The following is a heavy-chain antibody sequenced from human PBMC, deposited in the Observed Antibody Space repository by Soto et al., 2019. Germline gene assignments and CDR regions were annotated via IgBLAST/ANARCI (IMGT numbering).Heavy chain of an antibody. CDR1: GFTFSSYV. CDR3: AREVYQLPDYYYYGMDV. D-gene: IGHD2-2*01. J-gene: IGHJ6*02. V-gene: IGHV3-33*01. Sequence: GGSLRLACAASGFTFSSYVMHWVRHAPGKGLEGVAVIWYDGSNKYYADSVKGRFTISRDNSKNTLYLQMNSLRAEDTAVYYCAREVYQLPDYYYYGMDVWGQGTTVTVSS. CDR2: IWYDGSNK.